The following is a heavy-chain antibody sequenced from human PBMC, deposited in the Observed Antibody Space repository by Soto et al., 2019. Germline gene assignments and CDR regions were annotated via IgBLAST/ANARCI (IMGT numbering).Heavy chain of an antibody. CDR2: INHSGSA. CDR1: GGSFSGYI. V-gene: IGHV4-34*01. CDR3: ARHLTYCSAGSCYSDSPYYGIDV. Sequence: SETLSLTCDGYGGSFSGYICPWIRQTPGKGLQWIGQINHSGSANYNPSLKSRVTISVDTSKNQFSLKLSSVTAADTAVYYCARHLTYCSAGSCYSDSPYYGIDVCGQGTTVTVS. D-gene: IGHD2-15*01. J-gene: IGHJ6*02.